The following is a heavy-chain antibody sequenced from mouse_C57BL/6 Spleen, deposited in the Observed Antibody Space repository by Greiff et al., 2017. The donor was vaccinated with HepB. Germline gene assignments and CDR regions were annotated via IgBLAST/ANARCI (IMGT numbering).Heavy chain of an antibody. V-gene: IGHV14-2*01. CDR3: ARWYYGSINAMDY. Sequence: EVKLMESGAELVKPGASVKLSCTASGFNIKDYYMHWVKQRTEQGLEWIGRIDPEDGETKYAPKFQGKATITADTSSNTAYLQLSRLTSEDTAVYYGARWYYGSINAMDYWGQGTSVTVSS. CDR1: GFNIKDYY. J-gene: IGHJ4*01. CDR2: IDPEDGET. D-gene: IGHD1-1*01.